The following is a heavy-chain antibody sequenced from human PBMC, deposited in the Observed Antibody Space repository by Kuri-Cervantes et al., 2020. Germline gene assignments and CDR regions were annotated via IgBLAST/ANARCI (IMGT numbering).Heavy chain of an antibody. CDR1: GGSISSSNW. Sequence: SETLSLTCAVSGGSISSSNWWSWVRQPPGKGLEWIGSIYYSGSTYYNPSLKSRVTISVDTSKNQFSLKLSSVTAADTAVYYCARTDPNYYGSGSLAFDIWGQGTMVTVSS. J-gene: IGHJ3*02. D-gene: IGHD3-10*01. CDR2: IYYSGST. V-gene: IGHV4-4*02. CDR3: ARTDPNYYGSGSLAFDI.